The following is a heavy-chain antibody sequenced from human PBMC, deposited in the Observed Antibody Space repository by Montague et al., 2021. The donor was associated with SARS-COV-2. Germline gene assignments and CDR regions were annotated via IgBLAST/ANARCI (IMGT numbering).Heavy chain of an antibody. CDR1: GGSISSSSYY. V-gene: IGHV4-39*01. CDR3: ARHTPFWSGSKHPFDY. CDR2: IYYSGST. J-gene: IGHJ4*02. Sequence: SETLSLTCTVSGGSISSSSYYWGWIRQPPGKGLEWIGSIYYSGSTYYNPSLKSRVIISVDTSKNQFSLKLSSVTAADTAVYYCARHTPFWSGSKHPFDYWGQGTLVTVSS. D-gene: IGHD3-3*01.